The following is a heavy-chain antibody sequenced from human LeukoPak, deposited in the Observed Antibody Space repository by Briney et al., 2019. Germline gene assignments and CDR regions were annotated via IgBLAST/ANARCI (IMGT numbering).Heavy chain of an antibody. V-gene: IGHV3-30-3*01. CDR3: ARASTMIVVLGLEAFDI. CDR1: GFTFSSYA. CDR2: ISYDGSNK. J-gene: IGHJ3*02. Sequence: PGGSLRLSCAASGFTFSSYAMHWVRQAPGKGLEWVAVISYDGSNKYYADSVKGRFTISRDNSKNTLYLQMNSLRAEDTAVYYCARASTMIVVLGLEAFDIWGQGTMVTVSS. D-gene: IGHD3-22*01.